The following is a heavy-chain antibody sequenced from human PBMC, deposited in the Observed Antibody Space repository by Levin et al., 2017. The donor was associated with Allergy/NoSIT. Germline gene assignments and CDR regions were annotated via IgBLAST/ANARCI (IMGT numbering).Heavy chain of an antibody. D-gene: IGHD3-16*02. CDR3: ARGLWETSRYTHGF. Sequence: SETLSLTCTVSGGSVSGYYWSWIRQPPGKGLDWIGHIYHSGSANYNPSLKSRVTISVDTSKNQFALKLSSVTAADTAVYYCARGLWETSRYTHGFWGQGTMVTVSS. CDR2: IYHSGSA. J-gene: IGHJ3*01. V-gene: IGHV4-59*02. CDR1: GGSVSGYY.